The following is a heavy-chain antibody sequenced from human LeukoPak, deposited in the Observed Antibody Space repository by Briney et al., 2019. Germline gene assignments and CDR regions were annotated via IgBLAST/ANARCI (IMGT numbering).Heavy chain of an antibody. CDR1: GFTFSSYE. Sequence: PGGSLRLSCAASGFTFSSYEMNWVRQAPGKGLEWVSYISSSDSTIYYADSVKGRFTISRDNAKKSLYLQMNSLRAEDTAVYYCARETRDRERVGGATPPAFDIWGQGTMVTVSS. CDR2: ISSSDSTI. CDR3: ARETRDRERVGGATPPAFDI. V-gene: IGHV3-48*03. J-gene: IGHJ3*02. D-gene: IGHD1-26*01.